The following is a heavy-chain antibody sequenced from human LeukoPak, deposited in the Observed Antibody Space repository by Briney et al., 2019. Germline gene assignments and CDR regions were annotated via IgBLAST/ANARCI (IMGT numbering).Heavy chain of an antibody. CDR2: ISGSGGST. CDR1: GFTFSDYY. D-gene: IGHD3-22*01. J-gene: IGHJ4*02. Sequence: PGGSLRLSCAASGFTFSDYYMSWIRQAPGKGLEWVSAISGSGGSTYYADSVKGRFTTSRDNSKNTLYLQMNSLRAEDTAVYYCAKDLPSYYYDSSGYYGYWGQGTLVTVSS. CDR3: AKDLPSYYYDSSGYYGY. V-gene: IGHV3-23*01.